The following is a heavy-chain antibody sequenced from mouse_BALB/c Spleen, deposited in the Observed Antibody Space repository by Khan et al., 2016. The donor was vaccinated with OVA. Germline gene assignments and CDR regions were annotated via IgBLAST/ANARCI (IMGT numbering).Heavy chain of an antibody. CDR2: IDPPNGNT. CDR1: GLNIKDTY. J-gene: IGHJ3*02. Sequence: VQLKQSGAELVKSGATVKLSCTASGLNIKDTYMHWLKQWPEQGLEWIGRIDPPNGNTKYDPKFQGKATITADTSSNTAYLQLSSLTSEDTAVYFCASEWGGWVRYWGQGTLVTVSA. CDR3: ASEWGGWVRY. V-gene: IGHV14-3*02.